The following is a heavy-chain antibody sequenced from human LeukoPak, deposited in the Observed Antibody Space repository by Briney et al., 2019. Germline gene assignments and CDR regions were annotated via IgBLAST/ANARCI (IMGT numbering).Heavy chain of an antibody. CDR1: GFTVSSNY. V-gene: IGHV3-53*01. J-gene: IGHJ4*02. Sequence: GGSLRLSCAASGFTVSSNYMSWVRQAPGKGLEWVSVIYSGGSTYYADSVKGRFTISRDNSKNTLYLQMNSLRAEDTAVYYCARLIYSYGYKSSVDYWGQGTLVTVSS. CDR2: IYSGGST. D-gene: IGHD5-18*01. CDR3: ARLIYSYGYKSSVDY.